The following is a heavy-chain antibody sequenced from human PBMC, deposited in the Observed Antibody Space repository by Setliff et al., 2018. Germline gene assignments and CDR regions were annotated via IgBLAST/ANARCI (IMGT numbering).Heavy chain of an antibody. D-gene: IGHD6-19*01. CDR2: IYTSGST. CDR1: GYSISSGYY. Sequence: LSLTCAVSGYSISSGYYWSWIRQPAGKGLEWIGHIYTSGSTNYNPSLKSRVTISVDTSKNQFSLKLTSVTAADTAVYYCVRTDYSDGRYSMDVWGKGTTVTVSS. V-gene: IGHV4-61*09. CDR3: VRTDYSDGRYSMDV. J-gene: IGHJ6*03.